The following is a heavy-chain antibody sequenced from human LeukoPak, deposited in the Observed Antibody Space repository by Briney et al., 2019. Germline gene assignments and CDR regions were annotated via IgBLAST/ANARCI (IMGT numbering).Heavy chain of an antibody. CDR2: ILYDGSNK. V-gene: IGHV3-33*01. CDR1: GFTFSSYG. CDR3: ARDGQGVVVTALYYFDY. D-gene: IGHD2-21*02. Sequence: GGSLRLSCAASGFTFSSYGMHWVRQAPGKGLEWVAVILYDGSNKYYADSVKGRFTISRDNSKNTLYLQMNSLRAEDTAVYYCARDGQGVVVTALYYFDYWGQGTLVTVSS. J-gene: IGHJ4*02.